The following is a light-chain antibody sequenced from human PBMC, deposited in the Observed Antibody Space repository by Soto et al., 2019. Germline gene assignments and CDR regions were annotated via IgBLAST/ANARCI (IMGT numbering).Light chain of an antibody. Sequence: DIQMTQSPSSVSASVGDRVTITCRASQDISSWLAWYQQKPGKAPKLLIYAASSLQSGVPSTFSGSGSGTDFTLTISRLQPEDFATYYCQQANSFPLTFGGGTKVEIK. J-gene: IGKJ4*01. V-gene: IGKV1-12*01. CDR3: QQANSFPLT. CDR1: QDISSW. CDR2: AAS.